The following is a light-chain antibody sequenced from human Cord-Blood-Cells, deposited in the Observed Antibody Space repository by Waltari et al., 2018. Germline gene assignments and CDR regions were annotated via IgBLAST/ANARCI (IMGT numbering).Light chain of an antibody. CDR2: KDS. J-gene: IGLJ2*01. V-gene: IGLV3-25*02. Sequence: SYELTQPPSVSVSPGQTARITCSGDALPKQYAYWYQQKPGQAPVLVIYKDSERPSGIPERFSGSRSGTTVTLTISGVQAEEEADYYCQSADSSGTYVVFGGGTKLTVL. CDR3: QSADSSGTYVV. CDR1: ALPKQY.